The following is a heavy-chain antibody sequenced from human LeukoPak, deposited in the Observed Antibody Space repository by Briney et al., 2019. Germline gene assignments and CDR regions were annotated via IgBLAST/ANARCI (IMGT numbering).Heavy chain of an antibody. CDR2: IYYSGST. CDR1: GGSISSSSYY. J-gene: IGHJ4*02. CDR3: ARDIRGAAVTAFFDY. Sequence: SETLSLTCTVSGGSISSSSYYWGWIRQPPGKGLEWIGSIYYSGSTYYNPSLKSRVTVSVDTSKNQFSLKLSSVTAADTAVYYCARDIRGAAVTAFFDYWGQGILVTVSS. D-gene: IGHD2-21*02. V-gene: IGHV4-39*07.